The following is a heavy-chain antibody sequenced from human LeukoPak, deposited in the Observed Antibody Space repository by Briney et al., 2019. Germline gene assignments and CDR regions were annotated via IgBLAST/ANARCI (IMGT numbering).Heavy chain of an antibody. V-gene: IGHV3-15*01. J-gene: IGHJ4*02. Sequence: GGSLRLSCAASGFTFSSYGMSWVRQAPGKGLEWVGRIKSKTDGGTTDYAAPVKGRFTISRDDSKTTMYLQMNSLKTEDTAVYYCTTSYVWGSYRHDYWGQGTLVTVSS. CDR2: IKSKTDGGTT. CDR3: TTSYVWGSYRHDY. D-gene: IGHD3-16*02. CDR1: GFTFSSYG.